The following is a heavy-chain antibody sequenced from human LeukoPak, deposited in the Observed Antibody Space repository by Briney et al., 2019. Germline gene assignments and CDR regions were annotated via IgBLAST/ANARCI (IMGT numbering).Heavy chain of an antibody. CDR2: INEDGSVK. V-gene: IGHV3-7*01. CDR1: GFTFTSYW. Sequence: GGSLRLSCAASGFTFTSYWMTWVRQAPGKGLEWLTNINEDGSVKHYVDSVRGRFTISRDNAKSSLYLQMNSLRAEDTAVYYCARVGYSSSWSPSDYWGQGALVTVSS. J-gene: IGHJ4*02. D-gene: IGHD6-13*01. CDR3: ARVGYSSSWSPSDY.